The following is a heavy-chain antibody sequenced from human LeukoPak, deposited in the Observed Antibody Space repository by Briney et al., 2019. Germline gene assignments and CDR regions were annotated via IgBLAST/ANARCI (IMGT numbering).Heavy chain of an antibody. Sequence: PSETLSRTCTVSGGSISSYYWSWIRQPPGKGLEWIGYIYYSGSTNYNPSLKSRVTISVDTSKNQFSLKLSSVPAADTAVYYCARALVRRPYDFWNWGQGTLVTVSS. CDR2: IYYSGST. CDR1: GGSISSYY. D-gene: IGHD3-3*01. J-gene: IGHJ4*02. CDR3: ARALVRRPYDFWN. V-gene: IGHV4-59*01.